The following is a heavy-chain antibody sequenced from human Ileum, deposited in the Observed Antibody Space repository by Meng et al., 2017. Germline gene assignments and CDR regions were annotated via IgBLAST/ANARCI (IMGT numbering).Heavy chain of an antibody. Sequence: GESLMLSCAASGFTFRTFWMNWVRQAPGKGLEWVANIDQDGSEEYYVDSVKGRFTISRDNAKNSLDLQMDSLRAEDTAIYYCVRSVVAIGTRWFDPWGQGALVTVSS. CDR3: VRSVVAIGTRWFDP. J-gene: IGHJ5*02. V-gene: IGHV3-7*01. CDR1: GFTFRTFW. D-gene: IGHD2-21*01. CDR2: IDQDGSEE.